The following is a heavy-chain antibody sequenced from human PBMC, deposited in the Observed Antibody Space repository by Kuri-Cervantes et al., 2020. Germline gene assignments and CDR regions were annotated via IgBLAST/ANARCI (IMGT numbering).Heavy chain of an antibody. V-gene: IGHV1-69*13. CDR1: GGTFSSYA. CDR2: TIPIFGTA. Sequence: SVKVSCKASGGTFSSYAISWVRQAPGQGLEWMGGTIPIFGTANYAQKFQGRVTITADESTSTAYMELSSLRSEDTAVYYCARLCGGDCYSMGGYYYYGMDVWGQGTTVTVSS. D-gene: IGHD2-21*02. CDR3: ARLCGGDCYSMGGYYYYGMDV. J-gene: IGHJ6*02.